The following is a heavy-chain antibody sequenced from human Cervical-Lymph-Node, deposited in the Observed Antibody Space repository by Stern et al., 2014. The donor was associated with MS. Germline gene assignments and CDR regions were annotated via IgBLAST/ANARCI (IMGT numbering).Heavy chain of an antibody. V-gene: IGHV2-70*04. CDR3: ARLNSGYSGYFFDY. J-gene: IGHJ4*02. CDR1: GFSLTTTGVR. Sequence: SGPALVEPTQTLTLTCTLSGFSLTTTGVRVSWIRQPPGKALEWLARIDWDDYKFFSTSLKTRLAISKDTSKNQVVLTMTNMDPVDTATYYCARLNSGYSGYFFDYWGQGTLVTVSS. CDR2: IDWDDYK. D-gene: IGHD5-12*01.